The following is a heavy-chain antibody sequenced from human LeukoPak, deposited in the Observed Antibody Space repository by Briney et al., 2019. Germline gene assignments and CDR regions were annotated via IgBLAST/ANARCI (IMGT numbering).Heavy chain of an antibody. CDR1: GFTFSSYG. J-gene: IGHJ4*02. V-gene: IGHV3-30*02. D-gene: IGHD3-22*01. CDR2: IQYDGSNK. CDR3: ASADSSGYYFFDY. Sequence: PGGSLRLSCAASGFTFSSYGMHWVRQAPGKGLEWVAFIQYDGSNKYYADSVKGRFTISRDNSKNTLYLQMNSLRAEDTAVYYCASADSSGYYFFDYWGQGTLVTVSS.